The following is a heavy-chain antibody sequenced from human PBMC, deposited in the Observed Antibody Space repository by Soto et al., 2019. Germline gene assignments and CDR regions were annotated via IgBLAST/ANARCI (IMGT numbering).Heavy chain of an antibody. CDR2: IGTAGDT. D-gene: IGHD1-26*01. V-gene: IGHV3-13*01. J-gene: IGHJ3*02. Sequence: GGSLRLSCAASGFTFSSYDMHWVRQATGKGLEWVSAIGTAGDTYYPGSVKGRFTISRENAKNSLYLQMNSLRAGDTAVYYCARAPPGWALEGSAFDIWGQGTMVTVSS. CDR3: ARAPPGWALEGSAFDI. CDR1: GFTFSSYD.